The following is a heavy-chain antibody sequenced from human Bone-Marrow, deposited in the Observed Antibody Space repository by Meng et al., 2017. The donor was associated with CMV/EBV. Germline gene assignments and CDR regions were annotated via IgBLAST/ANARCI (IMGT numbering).Heavy chain of an antibody. J-gene: IGHJ5*02. V-gene: IGHV1-18*01. CDR1: GYTFTSFG. Sequence: ASVKVSCKASGYTFTSFGISWVRQAPGQGLEWMGWISGYTGNISYAQKFQGRVTITTGTSTSTAYMDLRSLTYDDTAVYYCARDVLGLGNPPLGFDPWGQGTLVTVSS. CDR3: ARDVLGLGNPPLGFDP. D-gene: IGHD4-23*01. CDR2: ISGYTGNI.